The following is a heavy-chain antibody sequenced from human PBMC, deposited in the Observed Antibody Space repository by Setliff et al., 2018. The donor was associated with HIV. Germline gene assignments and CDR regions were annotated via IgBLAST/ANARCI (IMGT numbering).Heavy chain of an antibody. CDR2: IYDSGST. Sequence: SETLSLTCTVSGGSIRSHYWSWIRQPPGKGLEWIWYIYDSGSTNYNPSLNSRVTISVDTSKNQFSLKLRSVTAANTAVYYCARGGAFDWLFLDVWGKGTTVTVSS. V-gene: IGHV4-59*11. J-gene: IGHJ6*03. CDR3: ARGGAFDWLFLDV. CDR1: GGSIRSHY. D-gene: IGHD3-9*01.